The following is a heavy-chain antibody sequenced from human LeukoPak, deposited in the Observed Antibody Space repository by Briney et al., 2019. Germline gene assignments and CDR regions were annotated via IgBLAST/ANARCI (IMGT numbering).Heavy chain of an antibody. D-gene: IGHD6-13*01. CDR1: GDSVSSNSAA. CDR2: TYYRSKWFN. J-gene: IGHJ4*02. Sequence: SQTLSLTCAISGDSVSSNSAAWNWIRQSPSRGLEWLGRTYYRSKWFNDYAESVKSRISINPDTSKNQFSLQLNPVTPEDTAVYYCAREYSSSAGPDFWGPGTLVTGSS. V-gene: IGHV6-1*01. CDR3: AREYSSSAGPDF.